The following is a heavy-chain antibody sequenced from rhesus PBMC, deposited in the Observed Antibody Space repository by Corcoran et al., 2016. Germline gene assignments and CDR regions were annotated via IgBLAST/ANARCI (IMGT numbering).Heavy chain of an antibody. V-gene: IGHV1-180*01. CDR1: GYTFTTYY. CDR2: ISHYNGNK. J-gene: IGHJ2*01. CDR3: TRASLKDWYFDL. Sequence: QVQLVQSGAELKQPGASVKLSCKASGYTFTTYYLPWVRQAPGQGLEWIGLISHYNGNKGYAQNFQGRVTITTDTSTSTGYMELSSLRSEDTAVYYCTRASLKDWYFDLWGPGTPITISS.